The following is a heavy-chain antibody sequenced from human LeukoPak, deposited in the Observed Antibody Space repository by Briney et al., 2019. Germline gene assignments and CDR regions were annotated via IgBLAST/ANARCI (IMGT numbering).Heavy chain of an antibody. J-gene: IGHJ5*02. V-gene: IGHV1-69*04. CDR2: IIPILGIA. Sequence: ASVKVSCKASGGTFSSYAISWVRQAPGQGLEWMGRIIPILGIANYAQKFQGRVTITADKSTSTAYMELSSLRSEDTAVYYCARDRIRPYPPPLYWFDPWGQGTLVTVSS. CDR3: ARDRIRPYPPPLYWFDP. CDR1: GGTFSSYA.